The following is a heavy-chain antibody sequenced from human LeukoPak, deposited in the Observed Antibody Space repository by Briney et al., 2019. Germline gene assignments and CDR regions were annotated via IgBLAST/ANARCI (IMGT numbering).Heavy chain of an antibody. CDR3: ARQIARGYGINFYYMDV. D-gene: IGHD3-10*01. J-gene: IGHJ6*03. CDR2: IDHRGTA. Sequence: SETLSLTCAVYGASYNAYYWRWLRQPPGKGLEWLGDIDHRGTATYNPSLKSRLTISVDTSKNQFSLRLSPVTATDTAVYYCARQIARGYGINFYYMDVWGKGTTVTVSS. V-gene: IGHV4-34*01. CDR1: GASYNAYY.